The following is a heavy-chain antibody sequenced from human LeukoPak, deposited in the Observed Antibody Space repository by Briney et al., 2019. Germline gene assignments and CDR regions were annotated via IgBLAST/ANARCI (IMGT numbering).Heavy chain of an antibody. J-gene: IGHJ5*02. CDR1: EVTFSSPV. CDR2: IRTVSGGEI. D-gene: IGHD5-12*01. CDR3: AKDLRSEDIA. Sequence: GGSLRLFCAVSEVTFSSPVMAWVRQAPGKGLEWVSGMTIRTVSGGEIHYADSVKGRFTISRDSSKNTLYLQMNSLRAEDTAVYYCAKDLRSEDIAWGQGTLVTVSS. V-gene: IGHV3-23*01.